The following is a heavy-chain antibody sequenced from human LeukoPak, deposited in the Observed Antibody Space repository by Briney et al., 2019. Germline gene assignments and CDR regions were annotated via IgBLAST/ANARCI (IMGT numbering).Heavy chain of an antibody. CDR3: AAPGGEAVVGPPFDY. CDR1: GLTFRSYG. V-gene: IGHV3-33*01. CDR2: IWHDGSNK. D-gene: IGHD6-19*01. J-gene: IGHJ4*02. Sequence: GESLRLSCAASGLTFRSYGMHWVRQAPGKGLEWVAVIWHDGSNKYYADSVKGRFTISRDNSKNTLYLQMDSLRVEDTAVYYCAAPGGEAVVGPPFDYWGQETLVTVSS.